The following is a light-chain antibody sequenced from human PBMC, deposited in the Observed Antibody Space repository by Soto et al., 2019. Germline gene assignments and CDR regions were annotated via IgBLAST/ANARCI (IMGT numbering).Light chain of an antibody. V-gene: IGKV1-27*01. CDR1: QGISSY. CDR2: NAP. Sequence: DIQLTQSPCSLSASVGERVTITCRVSQGISSYLNWYRQKPGKVPHLLIYNAPNLQSGVPSRFSGSGSGTDFTLTISRLEPEDFAVYYCQQYGSSPRRTFGQGTKVDIK. J-gene: IGKJ1*01. CDR3: QQYGSSPRRT.